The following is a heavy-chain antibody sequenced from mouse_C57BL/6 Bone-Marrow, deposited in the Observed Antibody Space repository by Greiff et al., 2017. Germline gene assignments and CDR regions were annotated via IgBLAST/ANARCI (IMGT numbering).Heavy chain of an antibody. Sequence: EVQLQQSGPELVKPGASVKMSCKASGYTFTDYNMHWVKQSHGKSLEWIGYLNPNNGGTSYNQKFKGKATLTVNKSSSTAYMELRSLTSEDSAVYYCARRRTGTLYFDYWGQGTTLTVSS. CDR2: LNPNNGGT. V-gene: IGHV1-22*01. D-gene: IGHD4-1*01. CDR1: GYTFTDYN. J-gene: IGHJ2*01. CDR3: ARRRTGTLYFDY.